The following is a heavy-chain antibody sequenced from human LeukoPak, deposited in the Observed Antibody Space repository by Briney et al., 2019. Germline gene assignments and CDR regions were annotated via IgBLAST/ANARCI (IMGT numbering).Heavy chain of an antibody. CDR3: APSGYDYDWFDP. Sequence: GASVKVSCKASGYTFTRYYLHWVRQAPGQGLEWMGRIIPILDQTNYAQKFQGRVTFTADKSTTTVYMELSSLRSEDTAMYYCAPSGYDYDWFDPWGQGTLVTVSS. J-gene: IGHJ5*02. V-gene: IGHV1-69*02. CDR2: IIPILDQT. D-gene: IGHD5-12*01. CDR1: GYTFTRYY.